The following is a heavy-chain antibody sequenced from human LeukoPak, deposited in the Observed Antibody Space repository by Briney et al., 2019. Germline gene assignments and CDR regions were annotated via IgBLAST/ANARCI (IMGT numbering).Heavy chain of an antibody. CDR2: IYYSGST. CDR1: GGSISSYY. J-gene: IGHJ4*02. Sequence: SETLSLTCTVSGGSISSYYWSWIRQPPGKGLEWIGYIYYSGSTNYNPSLKSRVTISVDTSKNQFSLKLSSVTAADTAVYYCASFPLFDYWGQGTLVTVSS. V-gene: IGHV4-59*01. CDR3: ASFPLFDY.